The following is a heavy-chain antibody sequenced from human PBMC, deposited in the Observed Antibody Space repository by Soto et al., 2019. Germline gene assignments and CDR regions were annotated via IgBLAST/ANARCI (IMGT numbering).Heavy chain of an antibody. Sequence: GGSLRLSCAASGFTFSSYAMSWVRQAPGKGLEWVSAISGSGGSTYYADSVKGLFTISRDNSKNTLYLQMNSLRAEDTAVYYCAKISFPIVVVVAASLDFDYWGQGT. CDR2: ISGSGGST. CDR3: AKISFPIVVVVAASLDFDY. D-gene: IGHD2-15*01. CDR1: GFTFSSYA. J-gene: IGHJ4*02. V-gene: IGHV3-23*01.